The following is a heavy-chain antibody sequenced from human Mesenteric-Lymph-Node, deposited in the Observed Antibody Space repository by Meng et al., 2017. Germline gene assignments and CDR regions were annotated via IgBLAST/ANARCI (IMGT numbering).Heavy chain of an antibody. V-gene: IGHV3-11*04. CDR1: GFTFSDYY. CDR3: ARGGMYYYDGSGFD. CDR2: ISSSGSTI. Sequence: GESLKISCAASGFTFSDYYMSWIRQAPGKGLEWVSYISSSGSTIYYADSVKGRFTISRDNAKNSLYLQMNSLRAEDTAVYYCARGGMYYYDGSGFDWGQGTLVTVSS. D-gene: IGHD3-22*01. J-gene: IGHJ4*02.